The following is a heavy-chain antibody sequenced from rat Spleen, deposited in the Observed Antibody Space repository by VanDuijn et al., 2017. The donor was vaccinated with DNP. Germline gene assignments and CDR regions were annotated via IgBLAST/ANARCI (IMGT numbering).Heavy chain of an antibody. D-gene: IGHD4-6*01. CDR1: GVTFSDYY. CDR2: LSHEGSSI. CDR3: VRVGFHFDY. V-gene: IGHV5-22*01. J-gene: IGHJ2*01. Sequence: EVQLVESGGGLVQPGRSLKLSCIVSGVTFSDYYMTWVRQAPKKGLDWVASLSHEGSSIYYGDTVKGRFTISRDNAKSTLYLQMNSLRSEETATYYCVRVGFHFDYWGLGVMVTVSS.